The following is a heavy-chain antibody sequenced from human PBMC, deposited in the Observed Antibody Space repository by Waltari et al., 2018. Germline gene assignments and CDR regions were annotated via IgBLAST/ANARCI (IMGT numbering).Heavy chain of an antibody. CDR1: GGSITSNRPY. CDR3: ATYIGASIGTAAFDV. V-gene: IGHV4-39*01. D-gene: IGHD5-12*01. Sequence: QLQLQELGSGLVKPSATLSLSCSATGGSITSNRPYWGWIRQPLGQGLEWIGTIPYHGATYSSPSLRGRVTVSRDTSMNQLSLKLGSVTAADTAVYYCATYIGASIGTAAFDVWGQGTMVTVSS. J-gene: IGHJ3*01. CDR2: IPYHGAT.